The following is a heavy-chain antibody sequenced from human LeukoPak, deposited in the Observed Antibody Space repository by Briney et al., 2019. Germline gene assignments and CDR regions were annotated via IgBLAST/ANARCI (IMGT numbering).Heavy chain of an antibody. CDR3: ARERPDYGKRYNWFDP. D-gene: IGHD4-17*01. CDR2: INTKTGNP. J-gene: IGHJ5*02. CDR1: GYTFSTYA. V-gene: IGHV7-4-1*02. Sequence: GASVKVSCKASGYTFSTYAMNWVRQAPGQGLEWMGWINTKTGNPTYAQGFTGRFVFSLDTSVSTAYLQISSLKTEDTAVYFCARERPDYGKRYNWFDPWGQGTLVTVSS.